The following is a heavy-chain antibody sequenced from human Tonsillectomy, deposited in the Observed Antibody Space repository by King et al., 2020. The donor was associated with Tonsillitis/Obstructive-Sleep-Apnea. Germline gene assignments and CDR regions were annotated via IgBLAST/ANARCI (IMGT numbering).Heavy chain of an antibody. CDR2: IYYRGST. J-gene: IGHJ4*02. Sequence: PLQESGPGXVKPSQTLSLTCTVSGGSISSGGYYWSWIRQRPGKGLEWIGYIYYRGSTYYNASLKSRVTISVDTSKNQFSLKLSSVTAADTAVYYCAREQNIVAHYFDYWGQGTLVTVSS. CDR1: GGSISSGGYY. V-gene: IGHV4-31*03. D-gene: IGHD5-12*01. CDR3: AREQNIVAHYFDY.